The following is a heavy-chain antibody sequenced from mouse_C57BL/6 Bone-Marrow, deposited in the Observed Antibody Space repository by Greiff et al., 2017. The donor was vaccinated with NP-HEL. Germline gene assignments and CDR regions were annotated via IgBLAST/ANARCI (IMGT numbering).Heavy chain of an antibody. V-gene: IGHV1-15*01. D-gene: IGHD2-4*01. CDR2: IDPETGGT. J-gene: IGHJ3*01. Sequence: VKLVESGAELVRPGASVTLSCKASGYTFTDYEMHWVKQTPVHGLEWIGAIDPETGGTAYNQKFKGKAILTADKSSSTAYMELRSLTSEDSAVYYCTRGPYYDSSWFAYWGQGTLVTVSA. CDR3: TRGPYYDSSWFAY. CDR1: GYTFTDYE.